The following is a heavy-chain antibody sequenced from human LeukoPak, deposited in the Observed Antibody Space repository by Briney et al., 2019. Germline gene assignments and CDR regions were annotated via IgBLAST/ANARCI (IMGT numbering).Heavy chain of an antibody. Sequence: SETLSLTCTVSGGSISGYYWSWIRQPAGKGLEWIGRIYTSGSTNYNPSLKSRVTMSVDTSKNQFSLKLSSVTAADTAVYYCARDQHPIVVVPAAMEFLFGPWGQGTLVTVSS. D-gene: IGHD2-2*01. CDR1: GGSISGYY. CDR2: IYTSGST. J-gene: IGHJ5*02. V-gene: IGHV4-4*07. CDR3: ARDQHPIVVVPAAMEFLFGP.